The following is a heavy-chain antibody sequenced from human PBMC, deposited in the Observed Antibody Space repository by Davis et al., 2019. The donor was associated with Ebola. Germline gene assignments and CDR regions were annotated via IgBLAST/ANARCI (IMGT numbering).Heavy chain of an antibody. CDR2: ISAYNGNT. J-gene: IGHJ6*04. V-gene: IGHV1-18*01. Sequence: AASVKVSCKASGYSFKNYAISWVRQAPGQGLEWMGWISAYNGNTNYAQKVQGRVSMTTDTSTSTAYMELRSLRSDDTAVYYCARDLATSSGAHFFYFGMDVWGEGTSVAVSS. CDR3: ARDLATSSGAHFFYFGMDV. CDR1: GYSFKNYA. D-gene: IGHD3-10*01.